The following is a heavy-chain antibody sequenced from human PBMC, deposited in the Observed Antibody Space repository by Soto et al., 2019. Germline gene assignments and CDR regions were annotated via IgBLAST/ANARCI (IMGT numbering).Heavy chain of an antibody. D-gene: IGHD1-26*01. Sequence: PWVSLRLSCAASGFTFRNYDLHWVRQAPGKGLEWVSVMSGSGGSTYYADSVKGRFTISRDNSKNTLYLQMNSLRAEDTAVYYCAPLGLTRHLASWGQGTLVTVSS. J-gene: IGHJ4*02. CDR1: GFTFRNYD. V-gene: IGHV3-23*01. CDR2: MSGSGGST. CDR3: APLGLTRHLAS.